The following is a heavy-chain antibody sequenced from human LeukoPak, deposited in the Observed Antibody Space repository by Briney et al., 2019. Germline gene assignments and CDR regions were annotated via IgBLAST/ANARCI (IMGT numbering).Heavy chain of an antibody. CDR3: ARSSGTGTFSY. V-gene: IGHV4-39*02. CDR2: VYYGRSP. Sequence: SETLSLTCTVSGDSISRSTYYWAWIRQPPGKGLEWIGSVYYGRSPYFNPSLESRATISVGTSENHFSLKMSSVTAADTAVYYCARSSGTGTFSYWGQGTLVTVSS. J-gene: IGHJ4*02. D-gene: IGHD6-25*01. CDR1: GDSISRSTYY.